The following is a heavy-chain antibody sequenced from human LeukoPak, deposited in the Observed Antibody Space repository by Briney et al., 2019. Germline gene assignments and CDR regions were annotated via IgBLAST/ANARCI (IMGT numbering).Heavy chain of an antibody. D-gene: IGHD5-24*01. Sequence: SETLSLTCTVSGGSISNHYWSWARQPAGKGLEWLGRIYSSGITDYHPSLKSRVTMSVDSSRTHFSLKLSSVTAADTAVYYCARVRSDGFYYYYMDVWGRGTTVTVSS. CDR3: ARVRSDGFYYYYMDV. J-gene: IGHJ6*03. CDR2: IYSSGIT. CDR1: GGSISNHY. V-gene: IGHV4-4*07.